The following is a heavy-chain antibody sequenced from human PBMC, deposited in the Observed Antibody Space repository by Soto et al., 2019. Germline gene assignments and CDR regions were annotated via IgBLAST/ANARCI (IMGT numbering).Heavy chain of an antibody. D-gene: IGHD6-13*01. CDR1: EGTFNSYA. CDR3: ARGASRWYPYFFDS. CDR2: IIPYYNTL. J-gene: IGHJ4*02. Sequence: QAQVVQSGAEVRKPGSSVKLSCKASEGTFNSYAIAWVRQAPGQGLEWMGGIIPYYNTLNYAQKFQDRVTITADGSTNPGYMELGSLRSDDTAVYFLARGASRWYPYFFDSWAQGTLVTVSS. V-gene: IGHV1-69*01.